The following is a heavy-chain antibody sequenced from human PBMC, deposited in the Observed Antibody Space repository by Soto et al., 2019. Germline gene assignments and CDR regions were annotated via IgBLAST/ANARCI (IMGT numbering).Heavy chain of an antibody. CDR1: GYHVTSYY. CDR2: ISAYNGNT. V-gene: IGHV1-18*01. CDR3: ARPHSGSYYMYYFDY. Sequence: AAVKVCCKASGYHVTSYYISCVRQAPGQVLEWMGWISAYNGNTNYAQKLQGRVTMTTDTSTSTAYMELRSLRSDDTAVYYCARPHSGSYYMYYFDYWGQGTLVTSPQ. J-gene: IGHJ4*02. D-gene: IGHD3-10*01.